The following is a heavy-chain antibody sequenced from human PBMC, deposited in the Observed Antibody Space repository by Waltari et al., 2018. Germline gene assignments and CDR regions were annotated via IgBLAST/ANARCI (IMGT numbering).Heavy chain of an antibody. CDR3: ARVASNWHFDL. CDR1: GFSFSRYG. D-gene: IGHD4-4*01. V-gene: IGHV3-74*01. J-gene: IGHJ2*01. Sequence: EAQLVESGGDFVQPGGSLRLSCAASGFSFSRYGMHWVRQGPGKGLVWVSRIDRDGWTKIYADSVKGRFTISRDNAKNTVYLQMNSLRAEDMAIYYCARVASNWHFDLWGRGTLVTV. CDR2: IDRDGWTK.